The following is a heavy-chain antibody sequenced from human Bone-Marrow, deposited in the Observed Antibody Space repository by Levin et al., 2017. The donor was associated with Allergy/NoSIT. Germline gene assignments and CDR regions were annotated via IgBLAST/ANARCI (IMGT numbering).Heavy chain of an antibody. CDR3: ARERPPVASRGGFDY. CDR1: GFTFSSYA. V-gene: IGHV3-30-3*01. J-gene: IGHJ4*02. D-gene: IGHD6-19*01. CDR2: ISYDGSNK. Sequence: GGSLRLSCAASGFTFSSYAMHWVRQAPGKGLEWVAVISYDGSNKYYADSVKGRFTISRDNSKNTLYLQMNSLRAEDTAEYYCARERPPVASRGGFDYWGQGTLVTVSS.